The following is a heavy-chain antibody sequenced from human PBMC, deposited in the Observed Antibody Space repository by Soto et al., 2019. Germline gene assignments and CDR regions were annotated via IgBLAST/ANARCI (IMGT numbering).Heavy chain of an antibody. J-gene: IGHJ4*02. V-gene: IGHV3-64*01. CDR2: ISSNGGST. CDR1: GFTFSSYA. D-gene: IGHD3-22*01. Sequence: GGSLRLSCAASGFTFSSYAMHWVRQAPGKGLEYVSAISSNGGSTYYANSVKGRFTISRDHSKDTLYLQMNSLKTEDTAVYYCTTGLSNGYYNFDYWGQGTPVTVSS. CDR3: TTGLSNGYYNFDY.